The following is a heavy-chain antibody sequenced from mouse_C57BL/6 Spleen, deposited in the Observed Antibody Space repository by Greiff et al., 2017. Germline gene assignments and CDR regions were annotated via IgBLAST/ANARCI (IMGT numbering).Heavy chain of an antibody. CDR2: ISSGGDYI. Sequence: EVKLMESGEGLVKPGGSLKLSCAASGFTFSSYAMSWVRQTLEKRLEWVAYISSGGDYIYYADTVKGRFPISRDNARNTLYLQMSSLKSEDTAMYYCTIDASPVVDYYAMDYWVQGTSVTVSS. D-gene: IGHD1-1*01. CDR3: TIDASPVVDYYAMDY. J-gene: IGHJ4*01. CDR1: GFTFSSYA. V-gene: IGHV5-9-1*02.